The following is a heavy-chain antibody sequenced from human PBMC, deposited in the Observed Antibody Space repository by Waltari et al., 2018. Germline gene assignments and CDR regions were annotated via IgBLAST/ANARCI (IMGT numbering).Heavy chain of an antibody. CDR3: AKDNWGRPGGIDGFDV. Sequence: EVQLVESGGDLVRPGGSLGLSGGASAFPFSTYWLSWVRQGPGKGLEWVANIRQDGNEKKYLASVRGRFIVSRDNAKNSLYLQMNSLRAEDTALYYCAKDNWGRPGGIDGFDVWGQGTMVTVSS. CDR2: IRQDGNEK. D-gene: IGHD7-27*01. J-gene: IGHJ3*01. CDR1: AFPFSTYW. V-gene: IGHV3-7*04.